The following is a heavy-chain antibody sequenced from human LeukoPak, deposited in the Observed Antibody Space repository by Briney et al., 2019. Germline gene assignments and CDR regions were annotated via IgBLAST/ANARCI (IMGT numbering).Heavy chain of an antibody. CDR2: IKQDGSEK. V-gene: IGHV3-7*04. Sequence: PGGSLRLSCAASGFTFSSYWMSWVRQAPGKGLEWVANIKQDGSEKYYVDSVKGRFTISRDNAKNSLYLQMNSLRAEDTAVYYCARRYHEPREYSYGYYFDYWGQGTLVTVSS. J-gene: IGHJ4*02. CDR1: GFTFSSYW. D-gene: IGHD5-18*01. CDR3: ARRYHEPREYSYGYYFDY.